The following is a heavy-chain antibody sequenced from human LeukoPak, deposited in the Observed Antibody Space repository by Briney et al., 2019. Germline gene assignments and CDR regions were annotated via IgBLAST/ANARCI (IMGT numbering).Heavy chain of an antibody. Sequence: SETLSLTCTVSDGSISSYYWSWIRQPPGKGLEWIGYIYYSGSTNYNPSLKSRVTISVDTSKNQFSLKLSSVTAADTAVYYCARQPYMITFGGVEYYLDYWGQGTLVTVSS. D-gene: IGHD3-16*01. CDR1: DGSISSYY. CDR2: IYYSGST. CDR3: ARQPYMITFGGVEYYLDY. V-gene: IGHV4-59*08. J-gene: IGHJ4*02.